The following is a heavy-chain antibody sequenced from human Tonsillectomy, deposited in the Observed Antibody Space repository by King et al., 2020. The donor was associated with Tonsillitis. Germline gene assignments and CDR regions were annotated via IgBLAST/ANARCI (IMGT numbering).Heavy chain of an antibody. D-gene: IGHD4-17*01. CDR1: GLTFSRNA. CDR2: TSYNEINK. Sequence: VQLVESGGGVVQPGGSLRLSCAASGLTFSRNAMHWVRQAPGKGLEWVAITSYNEINKYYADSVKGRFTISRDNSKNTLYLQMNSLTAEDTAVYYCAREAYGDYYFDYWGQGTLVTVSS. J-gene: IGHJ4*02. V-gene: IGHV3-30*04. CDR3: AREAYGDYYFDY.